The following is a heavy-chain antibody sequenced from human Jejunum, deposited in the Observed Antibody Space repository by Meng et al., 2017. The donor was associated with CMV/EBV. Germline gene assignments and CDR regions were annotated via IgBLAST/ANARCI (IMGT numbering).Heavy chain of an antibody. D-gene: IGHD6-13*01. V-gene: IGHV2-5*02. CDR1: SLTTSGVG. Sequence: SLTTSGVGVGWLRQPPGKALEWLALVYWDDDKRYNPSLKSRLTITRDTSKNQVVLTMTNMDPADTATYFCARSGGSTWYEEKNWFDPWGQGTLVTVSS. CDR3: ARSGGSTWYEEKNWFDP. J-gene: IGHJ5*02. CDR2: VYWDDDK.